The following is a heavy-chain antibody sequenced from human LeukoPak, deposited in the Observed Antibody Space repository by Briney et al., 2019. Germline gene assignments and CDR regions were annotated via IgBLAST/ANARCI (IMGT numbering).Heavy chain of an antibody. CDR2: VSGDARST. D-gene: IGHD2-2*01. V-gene: IGHV3-23*01. CDR1: GFTFFTYA. J-gene: IGHJ4*02. CDR3: AKVGVPAAMRRSERSYFDY. Sequence: GGSLRLSCAASGFTFFTYAMTWVRQAPGKGLEWVSAVSGDARSTYYADSVKRRCTISRDNAKNTLYLQMSSLRADDTAVFYCAKVGVPAAMRRSERSYFDYWGQGTLVTVSS.